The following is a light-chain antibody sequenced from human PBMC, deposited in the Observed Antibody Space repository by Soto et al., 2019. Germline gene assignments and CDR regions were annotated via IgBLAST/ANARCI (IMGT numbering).Light chain of an antibody. CDR3: QSYDSTLSARSV. CDR1: ISNIGAGYD. J-gene: IGLJ1*01. V-gene: IGLV1-40*01. Sequence: SFLKLPPSVSGAPGQRVPISCTGSISNIGAGYDVDWYQQLPGTAPKLLIFGNINRPSGVPDRFSGSKSATSASLAITGLQAEDEGDYYCQSYDSTLSARSVFGTGTKVTVL. CDR2: GNI.